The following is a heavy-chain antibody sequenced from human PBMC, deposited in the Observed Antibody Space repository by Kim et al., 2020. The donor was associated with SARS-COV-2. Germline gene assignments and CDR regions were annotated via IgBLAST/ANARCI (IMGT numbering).Heavy chain of an antibody. CDR3: ARAGVVVAGMYYFDY. J-gene: IGHJ4*02. V-gene: IGHV4-4*02. Sequence: SLKSRVTISVDKSKNQCSLKLSSVTAADTAVYYGARAGVVVAGMYYFDYWGQGTLVTVSS. D-gene: IGHD2-15*01.